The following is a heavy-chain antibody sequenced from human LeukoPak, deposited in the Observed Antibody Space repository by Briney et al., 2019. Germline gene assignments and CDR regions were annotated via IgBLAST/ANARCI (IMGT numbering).Heavy chain of an antibody. CDR2: VYISGIT. Sequence: KPSETLSLTCTVSGGSISSYDWSWIRQPAGKGLEWIGRVYISGITNYNPSLKSRVTMSIDTSKNQFSLKLGSVTAADTAVYYCAKYYDFWSGYYDIWGQGTMVTVSS. J-gene: IGHJ3*02. V-gene: IGHV4-4*07. CDR1: GGSISSYD. D-gene: IGHD3-3*01. CDR3: AKYYDFWSGYYDI.